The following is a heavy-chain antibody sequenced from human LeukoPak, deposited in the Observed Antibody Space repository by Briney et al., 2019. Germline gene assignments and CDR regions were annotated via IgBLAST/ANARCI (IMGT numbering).Heavy chain of an antibody. CDR2: IYTSGST. V-gene: IGHV4-4*09. CDR1: GGSISSYY. J-gene: IGHJ4*02. D-gene: IGHD6-13*01. Sequence: PSETLSLTCTVSGGSISSYYWSWIRQPPGKGLEWIWYIYTSGSTNYNPSLKSRVTISVDTSKNQFSLKLSSVTAADTAVYYCARSTIPGIAAAGTFYFDYWGQGTLVTVSS. CDR3: ARSTIPGIAAAGTFYFDY.